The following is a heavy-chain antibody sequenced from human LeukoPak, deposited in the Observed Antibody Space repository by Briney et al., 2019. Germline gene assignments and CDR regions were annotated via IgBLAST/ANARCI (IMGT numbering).Heavy chain of an antibody. Sequence: GGSLRLSCAASGFTFSSYGMHWVRQAPGKGLEWVAVISYDGSNKYYADSVKGRFTISRDNSKNTLYLQMNSLRAEDTAVYYCGKADYDTSGYQYFQHWGRGTLVTVSS. V-gene: IGHV3-30*18. CDR2: ISYDGSNK. CDR3: GKADYDTSGYQYFQH. CDR1: GFTFSSYG. D-gene: IGHD3-22*01. J-gene: IGHJ1*01.